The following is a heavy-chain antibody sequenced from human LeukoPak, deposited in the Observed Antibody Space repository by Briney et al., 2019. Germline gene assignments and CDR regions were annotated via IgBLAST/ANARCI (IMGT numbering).Heavy chain of an antibody. Sequence: SETLSLTCTVSGGSISSYYWSWIRQPPGKGPEWIGYIYYSGSTNYNPSLMSRVTISVDTSKNQFSLKLSSVTAADTAVYYCARTTVTSLYYFDNWGQGTLVTVSS. CDR2: IYYSGST. V-gene: IGHV4-59*01. CDR1: GGSISSYY. CDR3: ARTTVTSLYYFDN. J-gene: IGHJ4*02. D-gene: IGHD4-17*01.